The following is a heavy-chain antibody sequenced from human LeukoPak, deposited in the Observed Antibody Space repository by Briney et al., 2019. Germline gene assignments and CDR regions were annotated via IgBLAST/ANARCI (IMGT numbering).Heavy chain of an antibody. CDR3: ASGAAGIPVAYYYMDV. D-gene: IGHD6-13*01. J-gene: IGHJ6*03. CDR2: IYTSGST. V-gene: IGHV4-4*07. Sequence: PSETLSLTCTVSGGSISSYYWSWIRQPAGKGLEWIGRIYTSGSTNYNPSLKSRVTMSVDTSKNQFSLKLSSVTAADTAVYYCASGAAGIPVAYYYMDVWGKGTTVTVSS. CDR1: GGSISSYY.